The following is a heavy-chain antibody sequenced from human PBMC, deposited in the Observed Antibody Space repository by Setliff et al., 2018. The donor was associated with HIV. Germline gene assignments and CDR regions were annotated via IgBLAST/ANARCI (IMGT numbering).Heavy chain of an antibody. V-gene: IGHV4-4*09. J-gene: IGHJ3*02. CDR1: GGSFSNFF. D-gene: IGHD2-8*01. CDR2: INSSGTT. CDR3: ARIHPDILINWRFGAFDI. Sequence: SETLSLTCTVSGGSFSNFFWNWIRQPPGKGLEWIGYINSSGTTNYNPSLKSRVNISIDPSKNHFTLRLSSVTVADTAVYYCARIHPDILINWRFGAFDIWGQGTKVTVS.